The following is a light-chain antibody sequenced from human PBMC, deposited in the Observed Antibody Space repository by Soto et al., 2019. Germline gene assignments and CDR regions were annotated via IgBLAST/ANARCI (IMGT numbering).Light chain of an antibody. Sequence: EIVMTQSPATLSVSPGEGATLSCKASQNVYTNLAWYQQRPGQPPRLLIYDASTRATGISARFSGSGYGTEFTLTISSLQSEYFAVYFCQQCRNWPLTFGGGTKVEIK. V-gene: IGKV3-15*01. CDR3: QQCRNWPLT. CDR2: DAS. J-gene: IGKJ4*01. CDR1: QNVYTN.